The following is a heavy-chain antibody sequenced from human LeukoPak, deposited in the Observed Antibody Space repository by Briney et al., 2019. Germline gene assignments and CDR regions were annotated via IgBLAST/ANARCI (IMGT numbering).Heavy chain of an antibody. CDR3: AKNFYYSSGWLDY. J-gene: IGHJ4*02. V-gene: IGHV3-74*01. Sequence: GGSLRLSCAASGFTFTTYWMHWVRQAPGKGLVWVSHINSDGSITSYADSVKGRFTISRDNSKNRLYLQMDSLRGEDTAVYYCAKNFYYSSGWLDYWGQGTLVTVSS. D-gene: IGHD6-19*01. CDR1: GFTFTTYW. CDR2: INSDGSIT.